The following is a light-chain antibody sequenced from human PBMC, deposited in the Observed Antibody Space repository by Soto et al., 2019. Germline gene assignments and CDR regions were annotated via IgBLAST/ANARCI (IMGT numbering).Light chain of an antibody. CDR1: QSISSY. Sequence: DTQMTQSPSCLSALVRHRVNLTCRANQSISSYLNWYQHKSGKAPKLLIYAASSLQSGVPSRFSGSGSGTEFTLTISSLQPDDFATYYCQQSYSTPITFGQGTRLEIK. V-gene: IGKV1-39*01. J-gene: IGKJ5*01. CDR2: AAS. CDR3: QQSYSTPIT.